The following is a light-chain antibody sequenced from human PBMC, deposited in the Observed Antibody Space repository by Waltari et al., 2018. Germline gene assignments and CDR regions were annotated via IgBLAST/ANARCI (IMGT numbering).Light chain of an antibody. CDR3: QQYYSTPPWT. CDR1: QSVLYSSNNTNY. J-gene: IGKJ1*01. V-gene: IGKV4-1*01. CDR2: WAS. Sequence: DIVMTQSPDSLAVSLGERATINCKSSQSVLYSSNNTNYLAWYQQKPGQPPKLLIYWASTRESGFPDRFSGSGSGTDFTLTISSLQAEDVAVYYCQQYYSTPPWTFGQGTKVEIK.